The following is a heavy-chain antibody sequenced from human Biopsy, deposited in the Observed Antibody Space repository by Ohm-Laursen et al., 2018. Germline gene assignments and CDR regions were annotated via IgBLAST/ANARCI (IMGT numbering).Heavy chain of an antibody. CDR2: ISPKSGDT. J-gene: IGHJ4*02. V-gene: IGHV1-2*02. D-gene: IGHD6-19*01. CDR3: ALQSVAQMKNFDY. Sequence: SSVKVSCKASGFSFTGYYIHWVRQAPGQGLEWMGWISPKSGDTNYAHKFQGNITMTRDTSMSTAYMEMSRLRCDDTAVYYCALQSVAQMKNFDYWGQGTLVIVSS. CDR1: GFSFTGYY.